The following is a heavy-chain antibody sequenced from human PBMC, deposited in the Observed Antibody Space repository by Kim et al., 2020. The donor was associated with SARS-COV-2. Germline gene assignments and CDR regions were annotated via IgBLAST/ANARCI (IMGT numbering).Heavy chain of an antibody. D-gene: IGHD3-22*01. J-gene: IGHJ3*02. Sequence: ASVKVSCKASGYTFTSYYMHWVRQAPGQGLEWMGIINPSGGSTSYAQKFQGRVTMTRDTSTSTVYMELSSLRSEDTAVYYCARDKGIGMIVVVSGAFDIWGQGTMVTVSS. V-gene: IGHV1-46*01. CDR1: GYTFTSYY. CDR2: INPSGGST. CDR3: ARDKGIGMIVVVSGAFDI.